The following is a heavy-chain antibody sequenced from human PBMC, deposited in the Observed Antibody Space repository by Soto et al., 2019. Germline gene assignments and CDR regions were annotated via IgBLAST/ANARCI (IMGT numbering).Heavy chain of an antibody. J-gene: IGHJ4*02. CDR3: ARDEVWGSSGAAGLDY. V-gene: IGHV1-58*02. D-gene: IGHD6-19*01. Sequence: SVKVSCKASGFTFTSSAMQWVRQARGQRLEWIGWIVVGSGNTNYAQKLQGRVTITRDTSTSTAYMELRSLRSEDTAVYYCARDEVWGSSGAAGLDYWGQGTLVTVSS. CDR2: IVVGSGNT. CDR1: GFTFTSSA.